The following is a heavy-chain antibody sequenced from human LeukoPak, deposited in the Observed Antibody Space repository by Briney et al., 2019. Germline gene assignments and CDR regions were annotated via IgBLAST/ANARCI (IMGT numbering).Heavy chain of an antibody. D-gene: IGHD3-3*01. Sequence: GGSLRLSCAASGFTVSSNYMSWVRQAPGKGLEWVSVIYSGGSTYYADSVKGRLTISRDNSKNTLYLQMNSLRAEDTAVYYCARFLGSNWFDPWGQGTLVTVSS. CDR3: ARFLGSNWFDP. CDR2: IYSGGST. J-gene: IGHJ5*02. CDR1: GFTVSSNY. V-gene: IGHV3-53*01.